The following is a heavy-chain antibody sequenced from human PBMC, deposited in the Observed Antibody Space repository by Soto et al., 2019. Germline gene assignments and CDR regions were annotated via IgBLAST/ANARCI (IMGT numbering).Heavy chain of an antibody. J-gene: IGHJ6*02. CDR3: ARGLRYYDILTGYYNYYYYGMDV. D-gene: IGHD3-9*01. CDR2: INPNSGGT. V-gene: IGHV1-2*02. CDR1: GYTFTGYY. Sequence: GASVKVSCKASGYTFTGYYMHWVRQAPGQGLEWMGWINPNSGGTNYAQKFQGRVTMTRDTSISTAYMELSRLRSDDTVVYYCARGLRYYDILTGYYNYYYYGMDVWGQGTTVTVSS.